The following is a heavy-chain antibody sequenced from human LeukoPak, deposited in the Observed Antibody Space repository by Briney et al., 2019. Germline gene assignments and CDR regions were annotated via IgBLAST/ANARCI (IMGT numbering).Heavy chain of an antibody. CDR2: VYYSGET. J-gene: IGHJ4*02. CDR1: GGSISGHY. CDR3: ARLQGDSTAIFDY. Sequence: SETLSLTCTVSGGSISGHYWSWIRQPPAKGLEWVGYVYYSGETNYNPSLKSRVTISVDTSKNQFSLKLTSVTAADTAVYYCARLQGDSTAIFDYWGQGIQVSVSS. D-gene: IGHD2-21*01. V-gene: IGHV4-59*11.